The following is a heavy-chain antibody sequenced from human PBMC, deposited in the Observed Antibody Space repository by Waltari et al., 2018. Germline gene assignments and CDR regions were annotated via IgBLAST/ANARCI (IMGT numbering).Heavy chain of an antibody. CDR3: AREWGYFDY. D-gene: IGHD3-16*01. J-gene: IGHJ4*02. CDR2: IYYSGST. Sequence: QVQLQESGPGLVKPSETLSLTCTVSGGSISSHYWSWIRQPPGKGLEWIGYIYYSGSTNYNPSLKSQVTISVDTSKNQFSLKLSSVTAADTAVYYCAREWGYFDYWGQGTLVTVSS. CDR1: GGSISSHY. V-gene: IGHV4-59*11.